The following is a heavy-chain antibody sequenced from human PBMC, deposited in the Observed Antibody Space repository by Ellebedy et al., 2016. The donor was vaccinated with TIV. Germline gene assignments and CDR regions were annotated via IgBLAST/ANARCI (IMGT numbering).Heavy chain of an antibody. J-gene: IGHJ4*02. CDR3: VKDQSAIVVVIHY. Sequence: GGSLRLSXAASGFTFSSYWMHWVRQAPGKGLVWVSRINSDGSSTSYADSVKGRFTISRDNAKNTLYLQMNSLRAEDTAVYYCVKDQSAIVVVIHYWGQGTLVTVSS. V-gene: IGHV3-74*01. CDR2: INSDGSST. CDR1: GFTFSSYW. D-gene: IGHD3-22*01.